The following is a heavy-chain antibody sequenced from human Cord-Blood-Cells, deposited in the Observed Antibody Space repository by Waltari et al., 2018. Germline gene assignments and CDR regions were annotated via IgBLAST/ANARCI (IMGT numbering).Heavy chain of an antibody. CDR3: ASYVPYSSSWYFQH. Sequence: QVQLQESGPGLVMPSETLSLTCAVSGYSISSGFSWCWLRQPPGKGLGWIGSIYHSGSTYYNPSLKSRVTISVDTSKNQFSLKLSSVTAADTAVYYCASYVPYSSSWYFQHWGQGTLVTVSS. CDR1: GYSISSGFS. CDR2: IYHSGST. J-gene: IGHJ1*01. V-gene: IGHV4-38-2*01. D-gene: IGHD6-13*01.